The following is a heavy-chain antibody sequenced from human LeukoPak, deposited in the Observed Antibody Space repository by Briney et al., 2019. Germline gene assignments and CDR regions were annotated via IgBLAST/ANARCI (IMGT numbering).Heavy chain of an antibody. J-gene: IGHJ4*02. D-gene: IGHD4-11*01. CDR1: GFTFSSYG. CDR3: ARDKWLTTTHYFDY. V-gene: IGHV3-30*02. Sequence: GGSLRLSCAASGFTFSSYGMHWVRQAPGKGLEWVAFIQYDGSNKYYADSVKGRFTISRDNSKNTLYLQMNSLRAEDTAVYYCARDKWLTTTHYFDYWGQGTLVTVSS. CDR2: IQYDGSNK.